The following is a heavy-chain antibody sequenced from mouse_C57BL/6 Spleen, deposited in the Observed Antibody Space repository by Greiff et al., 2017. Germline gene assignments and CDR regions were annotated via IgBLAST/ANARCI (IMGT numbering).Heavy chain of an antibody. V-gene: IGHV1-26*01. J-gene: IGHJ2*01. Sequence: EVQLQQSGPELVKPGASVKISCKASGYTFTDYYMNWVKQSHGKSLEWIGDINPNNGGTSYNQKFKGKATLTVDKSSSTAYMELRSLTSEDSAVYYCARGFFITTVVASFDYWGQGTTLTVSS. CDR2: INPNNGGT. CDR3: ARGFFITTVVASFDY. D-gene: IGHD1-1*01. CDR1: GYTFTDYY.